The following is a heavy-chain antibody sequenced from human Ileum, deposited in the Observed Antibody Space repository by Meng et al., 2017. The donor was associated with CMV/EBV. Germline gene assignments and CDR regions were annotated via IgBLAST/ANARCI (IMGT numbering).Heavy chain of an antibody. CDR2: INNDGGNT. Sequence: GESLKISCAASGFTFSDYWMHWVRQAPGKGLVWVSRINNDGGNTVYADSVKGRFTISRDNTKNTLYLQMNSLRAENTAVYYCARGPYGPDYWGQGTPVTGAS. V-gene: IGHV3-74*01. CDR3: ARGPYGPDY. D-gene: IGHD4-17*01. J-gene: IGHJ4*02. CDR1: GFTFSDYW.